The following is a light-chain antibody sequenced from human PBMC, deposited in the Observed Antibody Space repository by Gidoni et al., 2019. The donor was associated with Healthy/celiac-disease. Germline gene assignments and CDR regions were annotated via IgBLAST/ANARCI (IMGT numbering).Light chain of an antibody. J-gene: IGLJ2*01. Sequence: QSALTPPRSVSGSPGQSVTISCTGTRRDVGGYNYVAWYQPHPGKAPTLMIYDVSKRPSGVPDRFSGSKSGNTPSLTSSGLQAEDESYYYCCSYAGSYSHVVFGGGTKLTVL. CDR1: RRDVGGYNY. V-gene: IGLV2-11*01. CDR3: CSYAGSYSHVV. CDR2: DVS.